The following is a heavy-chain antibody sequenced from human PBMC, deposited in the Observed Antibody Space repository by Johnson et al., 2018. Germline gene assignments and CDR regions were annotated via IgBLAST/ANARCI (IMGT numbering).Heavy chain of an antibody. V-gene: IGHV3-30-3*01. J-gene: IGHJ6*03. CDR1: GFSFSSYA. CDR2: ISYDGSSK. CDR3: ARERESNYYYYMDV. Sequence: VQLVETGGGVVQPGRSMRLSCAASGFSFSSYAMHWVRQAPGKGLKWVAVISYDGSSKYYADSVKGRFTISRDNSKNTLYMQMNSRRAEDTAVYYCARERESNYYYYMDVWGKGTTVTVSS.